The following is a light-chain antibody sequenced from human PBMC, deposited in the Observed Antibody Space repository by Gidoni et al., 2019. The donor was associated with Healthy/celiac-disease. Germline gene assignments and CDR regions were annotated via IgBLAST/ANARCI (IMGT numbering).Light chain of an antibody. CDR2: DAS. Sequence: EIVLTQSPATLSLSPGERATLSCRASQRVSSYLAWYQQKPGQAPRLLIYDASNRATGIPARFSGSESGTDFTLTISSLEPEDFAVYYCQQRSNWPPVTFGGGTKVEIK. J-gene: IGKJ4*01. CDR3: QQRSNWPPVT. V-gene: IGKV3-11*01. CDR1: QRVSSY.